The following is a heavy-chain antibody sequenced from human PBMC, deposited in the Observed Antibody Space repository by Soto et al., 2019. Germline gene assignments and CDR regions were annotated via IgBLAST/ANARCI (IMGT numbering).Heavy chain of an antibody. CDR3: ARRPLVRGIIPYYFDY. CDR1: GGSVSNNSYY. J-gene: IGHJ4*02. D-gene: IGHD3-10*01. V-gene: IGHV4-39*02. Sequence: QLQLLESGPGLVKPSETLSLTCTVSGGSVSNNSYYWGWIRQPPGKRLEWIGSVYYSGSAYYNPSPKSRLTISVDTSMNLFSLKLSSVTAADTAIYYCARRPLVRGIIPYYFDYWGQGTLVTVSS. CDR2: VYYSGSA.